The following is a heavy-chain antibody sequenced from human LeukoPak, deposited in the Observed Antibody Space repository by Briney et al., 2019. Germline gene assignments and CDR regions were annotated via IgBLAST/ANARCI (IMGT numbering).Heavy chain of an antibody. V-gene: IGHV3-21*01. J-gene: IGHJ4*02. CDR1: GFTLSSYS. CDR3: ARDRDGYNKGNLDY. D-gene: IGHD5-24*01. Sequence: GGSLRLSCAASGFTLSSYSMNWVRQAXXXXXEWVSSISSSSSYIYYADSMKGRFTISRDNTKNSLYLQMNSLRAEDTAVYYCARDRDGYNKGNLDYWGQGTLVTVSS. CDR2: ISSSSSYI.